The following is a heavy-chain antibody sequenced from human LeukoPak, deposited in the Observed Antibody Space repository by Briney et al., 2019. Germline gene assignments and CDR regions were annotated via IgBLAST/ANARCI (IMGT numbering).Heavy chain of an antibody. CDR2: ISSKGGST. CDR3: AKGRQLASFDY. Sequence: PGGSLRLSCAASGFSFSTYWMHWVRQAPGKGLEWVSGISSKGGSTYYADSVKGRFTISRDNSKNTLYLQMNSLRVEDTAVYYCAKGRQLASFDYWGQGTLVTVSS. J-gene: IGHJ4*02. D-gene: IGHD1-1*01. CDR1: GFSFSTYW. V-gene: IGHV3-23*01.